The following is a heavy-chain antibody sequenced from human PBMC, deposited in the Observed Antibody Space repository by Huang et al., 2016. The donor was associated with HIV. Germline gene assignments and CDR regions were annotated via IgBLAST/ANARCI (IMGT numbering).Heavy chain of an antibody. CDR2: ISSSSSTV. J-gene: IGHJ4*02. Sequence: QVQLVESGGGLVKPGGSLRLSCAASGFTFSDYYMSWIRQARGKGLEWVAYISSSSSTVYYADSVKGRFTISRDNGENSLYLQMNSLRAEDTALYYCAREKSTGVDYWGQGTLVTVSS. CDR1: GFTFSDYY. CDR3: AREKSTGVDY. V-gene: IGHV3-11*01. D-gene: IGHD4-17*01.